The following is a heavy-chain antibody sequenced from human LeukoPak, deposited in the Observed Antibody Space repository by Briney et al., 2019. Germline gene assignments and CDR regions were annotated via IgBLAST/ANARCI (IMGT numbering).Heavy chain of an antibody. CDR3: AREGGYGLDFDY. Sequence: GGSLRLSCAASGFTFRNAWMGWVRQAPGKGLEWVSYISSSGSTIYYAEFVKGRFTISRDNAKNSLYLQMNSLRAEDTAVYYCAREGGYGLDFDYWGQGTLVTVSS. CDR2: ISSSGSTI. J-gene: IGHJ4*02. CDR1: GFTFRNAW. V-gene: IGHV3-11*04. D-gene: IGHD5-18*01.